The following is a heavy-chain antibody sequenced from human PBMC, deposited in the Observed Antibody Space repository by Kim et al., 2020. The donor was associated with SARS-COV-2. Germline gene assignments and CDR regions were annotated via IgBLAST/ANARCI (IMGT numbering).Heavy chain of an antibody. D-gene: IGHD4-17*01. V-gene: IGHV4-59*01. J-gene: IGHJ4*02. CDR2: IYYSGST. CDR3: ARGLRVFFTTVTTFDY. CDR1: GGSISSYY. Sequence: SETLSLTCTVSGGSISSYYWSWIRQPPGKGLEWIGYIYYSGSTNYNPSLKSRVTISVDTSKNQFSLKLSSVTAADTAVYYCARGLRVFFTTVTTFDYWGQGTLVTVSS.